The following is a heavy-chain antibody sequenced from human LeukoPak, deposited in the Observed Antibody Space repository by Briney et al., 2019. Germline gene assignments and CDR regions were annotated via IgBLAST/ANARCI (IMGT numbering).Heavy chain of an antibody. D-gene: IGHD7-27*01. V-gene: IGHV3-23*01. J-gene: IGHJ4*02. CDR1: GFTFSSYA. CDR3: AKNLYLGISDY. Sequence: QAGGSLRLSCAASGFTFSSYAMSWVRQAPGKGLEWVSTISGSGGSTYYADSVRGRFTISRDNSKNTLYLQMNSLRAEDTAAYYCAKNLYLGISDYWGQGTLVTVSS. CDR2: ISGSGGST.